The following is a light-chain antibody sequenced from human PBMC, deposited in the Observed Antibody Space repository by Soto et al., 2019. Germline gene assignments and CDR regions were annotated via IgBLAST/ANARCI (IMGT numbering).Light chain of an antibody. J-gene: IGLJ2*01. V-gene: IGLV1-44*01. CDR1: SSNIGSNT. CDR3: AAWDDSLNGVV. CDR2: SNN. Sequence: QPVLTQPPSASGTPGQRVTISCSGSSSNIGSNTVNWYQQLPGTAPKLLIYSNNQRPSRVPDRFSGSKSGTSASLAISGLQSEDEADYYCAAWDDSLNGVVFGGGTKLTVL.